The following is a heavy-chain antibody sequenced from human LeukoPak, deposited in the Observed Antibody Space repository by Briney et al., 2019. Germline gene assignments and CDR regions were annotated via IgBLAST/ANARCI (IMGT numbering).Heavy chain of an antibody. CDR2: INTSGST. J-gene: IGHJ3*02. CDR3: ARAEKQLALDAFDI. D-gene: IGHD1-1*01. Sequence: SETLSLTCTVSGGSLSSYYWSWIRQSAGKGLEWIGRINTSGSTNYNPSLKSRVTMSLDTSKNQCSLKLRSVTAADTAVYYCARAEKQLALDAFDIWGQGTMVTVSS. V-gene: IGHV4-4*07. CDR1: GGSLSSYY.